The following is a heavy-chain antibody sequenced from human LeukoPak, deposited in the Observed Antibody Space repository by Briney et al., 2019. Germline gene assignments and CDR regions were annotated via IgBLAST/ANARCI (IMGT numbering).Heavy chain of an antibody. J-gene: IGHJ5*02. CDR2: MNPNSGNT. CDR1: GYTFTSYD. D-gene: IGHD5-24*01. V-gene: IGHV1-8*01. CDR3: ARESLTWLQSRTSWFDP. Sequence: ASVKVSCKASGYTFTSYDINWVRQATGQGLEWMGWMNPNSGNTGYAQKFQGRVTMTRNTSISTAYMELSSLRSEDTAVYYCARESLTWLQSRTSWFDPWGQGTLVTVSS.